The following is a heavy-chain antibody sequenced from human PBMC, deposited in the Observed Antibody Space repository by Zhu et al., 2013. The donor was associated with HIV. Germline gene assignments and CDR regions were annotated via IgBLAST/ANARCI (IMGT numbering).Heavy chain of an antibody. D-gene: IGHD3-16*02. J-gene: IGHJ4*02. V-gene: IGHV1-46*01. Sequence: QVQLVQSGAEVKKPGASVKVSCKASGYTFTSYYMHWVRQAPGQGLEWMGIINPSGGSTSYAQRFQGRVTMTRDTSTSTVYMELSSLRSEDTAVYYCARGDRVMITFGGVIAGDYWGQGTLVTVSS. CDR3: ARGDRVMITFGGVIAGDY. CDR1: GYTFTSYY. CDR2: INPSGGST.